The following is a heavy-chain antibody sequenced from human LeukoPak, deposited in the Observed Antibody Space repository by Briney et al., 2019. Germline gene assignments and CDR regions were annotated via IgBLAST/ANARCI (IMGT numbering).Heavy chain of an antibody. V-gene: IGHV1-18*01. J-gene: IGHJ3*02. D-gene: IGHD4-17*01. CDR1: GYTFTSYG. CDR3: ARGQHDYGDYGDAFDI. CDR2: ISAYNGNT. Sequence: ASVKVSCKASGYTFTSYGISWVRQAPGQGLEGMGWISAYNGNTNYAQKLQGRVTMPTDTSTSTAYMELRSLRSDDTAVYYCARGQHDYGDYGDAFDIWGQGTMVTVSS.